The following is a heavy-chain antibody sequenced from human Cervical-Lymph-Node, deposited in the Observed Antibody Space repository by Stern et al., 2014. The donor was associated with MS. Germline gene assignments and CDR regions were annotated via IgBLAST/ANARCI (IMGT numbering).Heavy chain of an antibody. Sequence: QVQLQESGPGLVKPSETLSLTCTVSGASISSYYWNWIRQPPGKGLEWVGYIYDTGTTNYNPSLKGRVAISLDTSKNQFSLILRSVSAADTAVYYCARKSLSMDHYFDSWGQGTLVTVSS. CDR2: IYDTGTT. CDR3: ARKSLSMDHYFDS. V-gene: IGHV4-59*01. J-gene: IGHJ4*02. CDR1: GASISSYY. D-gene: IGHD2-2*03.